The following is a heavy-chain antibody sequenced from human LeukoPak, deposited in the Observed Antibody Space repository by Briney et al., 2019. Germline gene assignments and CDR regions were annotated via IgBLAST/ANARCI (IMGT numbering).Heavy chain of an antibody. CDR1: GFTFSNYW. Sequence: GGSLRLSCAASGFTFSNYWMNWVRQAPGKGLVWVSRINSDGSSIFYADSVKGRFTISRDNAKNTLFLQMNSLRAEDTALYYCAKYSDSTGAHYFDYWGQGTLVTVSS. CDR3: AKYSDSTGAHYFDY. CDR2: INSDGSSI. J-gene: IGHJ4*02. V-gene: IGHV3-74*01. D-gene: IGHD2/OR15-2a*01.